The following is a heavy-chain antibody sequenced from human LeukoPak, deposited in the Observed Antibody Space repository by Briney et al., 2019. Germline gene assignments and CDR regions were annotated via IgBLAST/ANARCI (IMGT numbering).Heavy chain of an antibody. Sequence: PSETLSLTCAVYGGSFSGYYWSWIRQPPGKGLEWIGEINHSGSTNYNPSLKSRVTISVDTSKNQFSLKLSSVTAADTAVYYCARGRGYSYGFAGQYYYYMDVWGKGTTVTASS. CDR2: INHSGST. CDR3: ARGRGYSYGFAGQYYYYMDV. D-gene: IGHD5-18*01. CDR1: GGSFSGYY. J-gene: IGHJ6*03. V-gene: IGHV4-34*01.